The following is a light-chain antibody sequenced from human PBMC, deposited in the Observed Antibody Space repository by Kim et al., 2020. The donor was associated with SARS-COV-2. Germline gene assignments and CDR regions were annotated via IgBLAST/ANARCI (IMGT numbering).Light chain of an antibody. Sequence: GQTVRITCQGDSLRRYYASWYQQKPGQAPIVVIYGKNNRPSGIPDRFSGSSSGNRASLTITGAQAEDEADYYCNSRDSSGNHLLYVFGTGTKVTVL. CDR1: SLRRYY. CDR2: GKN. CDR3: NSRDSSGNHLLYV. V-gene: IGLV3-19*01. J-gene: IGLJ1*01.